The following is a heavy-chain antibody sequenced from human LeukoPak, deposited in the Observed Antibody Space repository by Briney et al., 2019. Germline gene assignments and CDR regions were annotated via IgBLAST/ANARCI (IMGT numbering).Heavy chain of an antibody. CDR3: ARDGGSGWSHQYGLDV. J-gene: IGHJ6*02. Sequence: SETLSLTCTVSGGSINSYYWSWIRQPPGKGLEWIGYVYYNGNINYNPSFKSRVTISVDTSKNQFSLKLSSVTAADTAVYYCARDGGSGWSHQYGLDVWGQGTTVTVSS. CDR1: GGSINSYY. CDR2: VYYNGNI. D-gene: IGHD6-13*01. V-gene: IGHV4-59*01.